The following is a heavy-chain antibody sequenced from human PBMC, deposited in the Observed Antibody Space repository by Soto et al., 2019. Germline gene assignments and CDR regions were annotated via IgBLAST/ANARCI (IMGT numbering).Heavy chain of an antibody. Sequence: GVSLRLSCTASGFTFGDYAMSWFRQAPGKGLEWVGFIRSKAYGGTTEYAASVKGRFTISRDDSKSIAYLQMDSLKTEDTAVYYCTRDLGHDAFDIWGQGTMVTVSS. CDR3: TRDLGHDAFDI. CDR2: IRSKAYGGTT. D-gene: IGHD3-16*01. V-gene: IGHV3-49*03. CDR1: GFTFGDYA. J-gene: IGHJ3*02.